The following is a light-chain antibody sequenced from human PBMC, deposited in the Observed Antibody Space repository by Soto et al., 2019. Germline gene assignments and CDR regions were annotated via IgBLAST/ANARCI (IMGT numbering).Light chain of an antibody. CDR3: AAWDDSLNGGV. Sequence: QSVLTQPPAASGTPGQRVTISCSGSSSNIGGNTVNWYQKLPGTAPKLLIHNNNQRPSGVPDRFSGSKSGTSASLAISGLRSEDEADYYCAAWDDSLNGGVFGGGIKLTVL. CDR2: NNN. CDR1: SSNIGGNT. V-gene: IGLV1-44*01. J-gene: IGLJ3*02.